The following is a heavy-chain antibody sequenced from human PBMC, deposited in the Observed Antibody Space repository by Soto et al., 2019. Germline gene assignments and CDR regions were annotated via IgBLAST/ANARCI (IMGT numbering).Heavy chain of an antibody. J-gene: IGHJ4*02. Sequence: GESLKISCAASGFTFSDYYMSWIRQAPGKGLEWVSYISSSGSTIYYADSVKGRFTISRDNAKNSLYLQMNSLRAEDTAVYYCARVLHYYYFDYWGQGTLVTVSS. CDR2: ISSSGSTI. CDR1: GFTFSDYY. V-gene: IGHV3-11*01. CDR3: ARVLHYYYFDY. D-gene: IGHD2-21*01.